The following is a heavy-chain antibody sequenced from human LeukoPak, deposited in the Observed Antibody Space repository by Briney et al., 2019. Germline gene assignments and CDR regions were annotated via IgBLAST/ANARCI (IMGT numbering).Heavy chain of an antibody. J-gene: IGHJ4*02. D-gene: IGHD2-15*01. CDR1: GFTFSSYA. CDR3: ARDPVVVAATNKGQGGYYFDY. V-gene: IGHV3-30*04. CDR2: IPYDGSNK. Sequence: PGGSLRLSCAASGFTFSSYAMHWVRQAPGKGLEWVAVIPYDGSNKYYADSVKGRFTISRDNSKNTLYLQMNSLRAEDTAVYYCARDPVVVAATNKGQGGYYFDYWGQGTLVTVSS.